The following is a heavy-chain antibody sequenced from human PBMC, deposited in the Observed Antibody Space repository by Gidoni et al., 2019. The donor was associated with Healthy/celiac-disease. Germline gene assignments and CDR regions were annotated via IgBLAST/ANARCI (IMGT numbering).Heavy chain of an antibody. CDR2: IKSQTDGGTT. V-gene: IGHV3-15*01. CDR3: TTAYTGYYFSDY. Sequence: EVQLLESGGGLVKPGGSLRLSCAASGFTFSNAWMSWVRQAPGKGLEWVGRIKSQTDGGTTDYAAPVKGRFTISRDDSKNTLHVQMNSLKTEDTAVYYCTTAYTGYYFSDYWGQGTLVTVSS. D-gene: IGHD3-9*01. J-gene: IGHJ4*02. CDR1: GFTFSNAW.